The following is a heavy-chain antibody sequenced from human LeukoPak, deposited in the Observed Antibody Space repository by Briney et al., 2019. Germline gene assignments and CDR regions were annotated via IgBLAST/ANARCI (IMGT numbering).Heavy chain of an antibody. J-gene: IGHJ4*02. CDR2: ISSGGDII. Sequence: GGSLRLSCAASGFTFSDYFMTWIRQAPGKGLEWVSYISSGGDIIYYADSVKGRFTISRDNAKNSLYLHMNSLRADDTAVYYCARDEAAAGLIDYWGQGTLVTVSS. D-gene: IGHD6-13*01. CDR1: GFTFSDYF. CDR3: ARDEAAAGLIDY. V-gene: IGHV3-11*01.